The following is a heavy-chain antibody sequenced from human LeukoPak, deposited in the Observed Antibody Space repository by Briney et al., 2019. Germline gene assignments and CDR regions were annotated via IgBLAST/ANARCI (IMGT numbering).Heavy chain of an antibody. CDR3: ARDSGWWRFDF. D-gene: IGHD6-13*01. J-gene: IGHJ4*02. V-gene: IGHV3-23*01. CDR1: GFIFDNYA. Sequence: GGSLRLSCVASGFIFDNYALSWVRQAPGKGLEWVSGISGSADNTYYADSVKGRFTISRDNGKNSLYLQMNGLRAEDTAVYYCARDSGWWRFDFWGQGTLVTVSS. CDR2: ISGSADNT.